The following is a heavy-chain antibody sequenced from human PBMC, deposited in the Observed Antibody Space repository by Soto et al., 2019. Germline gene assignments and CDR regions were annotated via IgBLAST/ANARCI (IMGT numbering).Heavy chain of an antibody. CDR3: ARGQFDDSSGGFDY. V-gene: IGHV3-33*01. Sequence: QVQLVESGGGVVQPGRSLRLSCAASGFTFSSYGMHWVRQAPGKGLEWVAVIWYDGSNKYYADSVKGRFTISRDNSKNTLYLQRNSLRAEDTAVYYCARGQFDDSSGGFDYWGQGTLVTVSS. CDR1: GFTFSSYG. CDR2: IWYDGSNK. J-gene: IGHJ4*02. D-gene: IGHD3-22*01.